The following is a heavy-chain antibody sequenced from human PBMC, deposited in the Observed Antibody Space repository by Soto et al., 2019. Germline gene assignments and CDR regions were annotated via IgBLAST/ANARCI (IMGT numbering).Heavy chain of an antibody. J-gene: IGHJ5*02. CDR1: GGSFSSSSYY. CDR2: IYTSGST. D-gene: IGHD6-19*01. CDR3: ARDPSGRAENWFDP. V-gene: IGHV4-61*02. Sequence: SETLSLTCHVSGGSFSSSSYYWSWIRQPAGKGLEWIGRIYTSGSTNYNPSLKSRVTMSVDTSKNQFSLKLSSVTAADTAVYYCARDPSGRAENWFDPWGQGTLVTVSS.